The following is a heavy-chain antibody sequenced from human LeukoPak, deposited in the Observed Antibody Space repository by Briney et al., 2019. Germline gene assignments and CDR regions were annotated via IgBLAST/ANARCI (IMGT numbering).Heavy chain of an antibody. Sequence: SETLSLTCTASGGSISSSSYYWGWIRQPPGKGLEWIGSIYYSGSTYYNPSLKSRVTISVDTSKNQFSLKLSSVTAADTAVYYCARPGSPYSSSSHWGQGTLVTVSS. CDR1: GGSISSSSYY. J-gene: IGHJ4*02. V-gene: IGHV4-39*01. D-gene: IGHD6-6*01. CDR3: ARPGSPYSSSSH. CDR2: IYYSGST.